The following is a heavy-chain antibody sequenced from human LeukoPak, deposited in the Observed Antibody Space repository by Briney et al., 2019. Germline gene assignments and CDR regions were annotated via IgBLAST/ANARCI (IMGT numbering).Heavy chain of an antibody. J-gene: IGHJ3*01. CDR1: GFSFSSGT. CDR2: LSGSGRLI. CDR3: ARDLQTGLAFDA. Sequence: GGSLRLSCAASGFSFSSGTMNWVRQAPGKAPEWVSSLSGSGRLIWYAASVKGRFTISRDNAANALFLQMNSLRVEDTAVYYCARDLQTGLAFDAWGQGTVVAVSS. D-gene: IGHD7-27*01. V-gene: IGHV3-21*06.